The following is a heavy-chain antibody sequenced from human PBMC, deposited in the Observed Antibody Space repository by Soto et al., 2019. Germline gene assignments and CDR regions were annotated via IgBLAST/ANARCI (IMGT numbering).Heavy chain of an antibody. Sequence: SLRLSCAASGFTFSTYAMAWVRQAPGKGLEWVSGVSASGLNTDYADPVKGRFYISRDNSKNTVSLHMNSLRAEDTALYYCARDLVGHSAFDIWGQGTMVTVSS. J-gene: IGHJ3*02. CDR1: GFTFSTYA. V-gene: IGHV3-23*01. CDR2: VSASGLNT. D-gene: IGHD1-26*01. CDR3: ARDLVGHSAFDI.